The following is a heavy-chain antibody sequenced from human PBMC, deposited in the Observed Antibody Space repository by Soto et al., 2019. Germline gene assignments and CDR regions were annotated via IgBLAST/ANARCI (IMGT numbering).Heavy chain of an antibody. CDR1: GFTFSSYS. Sequence: EVQLVESGGGLVKPGGSLRLSCAASGFTFSSYSMNWVRQAPGKGLEWVSSISSSSSYIYYADSVKGRFTISRDNAKNSLYLQMNSLRAEDTAVYYCARCSSGLANAGLEWLFYTFDYWGQGTLVTVSS. CDR2: ISSSSSYI. D-gene: IGHD3-3*01. J-gene: IGHJ4*02. V-gene: IGHV3-21*01. CDR3: ARCSSGLANAGLEWLFYTFDY.